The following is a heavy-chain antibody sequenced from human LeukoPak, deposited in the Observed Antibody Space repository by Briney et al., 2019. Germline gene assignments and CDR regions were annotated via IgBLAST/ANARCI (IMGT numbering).Heavy chain of an antibody. CDR2: INHSGST. Sequence: SETLSLTCAVYGGSFSGYYWSWIRQPPGKGLEWIGEINHSGSTNYNPSLKSRVTISVDTSKNQFSLKLSSVTAADTAVYYCARVSSGSYYFIDYWGQGTLVTVSS. CDR3: ARVSSGSYYFIDY. CDR1: GGSFSGYY. D-gene: IGHD1-26*01. J-gene: IGHJ4*02. V-gene: IGHV4-34*01.